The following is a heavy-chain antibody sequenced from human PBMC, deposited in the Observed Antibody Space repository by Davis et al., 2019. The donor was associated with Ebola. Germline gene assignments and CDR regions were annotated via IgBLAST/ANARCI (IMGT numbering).Heavy chain of an antibody. V-gene: IGHV3-73*01. J-gene: IGHJ4*02. CDR3: TSTTVSKGDY. CDR2: IRSKANSYAT. D-gene: IGHD4-17*01. CDR1: GFTFSGSA. Sequence: PGGSLRLSCAASGFTFSGSAMHWVRQAPGKGLEWVGRIRSKANSYATAYAASVKGRFTISRDDSKNTAYLQMNSLKTEDTAVYYCTSTTVSKGDYWGQGTLVTVSS.